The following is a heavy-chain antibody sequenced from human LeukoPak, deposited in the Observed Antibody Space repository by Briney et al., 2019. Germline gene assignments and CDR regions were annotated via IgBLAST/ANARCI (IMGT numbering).Heavy chain of an antibody. CDR3: ATPPT. V-gene: IGHV3-30-3*01. D-gene: IGHD4-17*01. CDR2: ISYDGNNK. J-gene: IGHJ4*02. Sequence: PGRSLRLSCAASGFTFSSCAMHWVRQAPGKGLEWVAVISYDGNNKYYADSVKGRFTISRDNSKNTLYLQMNSLRAEDTALYYCATPPTWGQGTLVTVSS. CDR1: GFTFSSCA.